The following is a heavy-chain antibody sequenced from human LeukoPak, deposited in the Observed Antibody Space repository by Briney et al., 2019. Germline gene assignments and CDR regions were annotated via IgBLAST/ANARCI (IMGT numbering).Heavy chain of an antibody. CDR2: IIPILGIA. D-gene: IGHD6-6*01. CDR1: GGTFSSYA. Sequence: ASVKVSRKASGGTFSSYAISWVRQAPGQGLEWMGRIIPILGIANYAQKFQGRVTITADKSTSTAYMELSSLRPEDTAVFYCARDGGSSSAGWFDPWGQGTLVTVSS. CDR3: ARDGGSSSAGWFDP. J-gene: IGHJ5*02. V-gene: IGHV1-69*04.